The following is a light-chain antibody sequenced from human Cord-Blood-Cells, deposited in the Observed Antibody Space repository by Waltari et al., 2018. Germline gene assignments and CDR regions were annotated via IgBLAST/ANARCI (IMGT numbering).Light chain of an antibody. CDR2: DVS. CDR1: SSDFGGYNY. Sequence: QSALTQPRSVSGSPGQSVTISCTGTSSDFGGYNYVSWYQQHTGKAPKRMIYDVSKRPSGFPDRFSGSKSGNTASLTISGLQAEDEADYYCCSYAGSYTYVFGTGTKVTVL. J-gene: IGLJ1*01. V-gene: IGLV2-11*01. CDR3: CSYAGSYTYV.